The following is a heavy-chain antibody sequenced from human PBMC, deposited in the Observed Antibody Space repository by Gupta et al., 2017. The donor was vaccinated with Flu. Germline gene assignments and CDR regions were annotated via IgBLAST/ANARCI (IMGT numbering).Heavy chain of an antibody. CDR1: GFTFSSYA. CDR3: ANGWTAMDLADY. Sequence: EVQLLESVGGLVQPGGSLRLSCAASGFTFSSYALSWVRQAPGKGLEWVSAISGRGGSTYYADSVKGRFTISRDNSKKTLYLQMNSLRAEDTAVYYCANGWTAMDLADYWGQGTLVTVSS. J-gene: IGHJ4*02. D-gene: IGHD5-18*01. V-gene: IGHV3-23*01. CDR2: ISGRGGST.